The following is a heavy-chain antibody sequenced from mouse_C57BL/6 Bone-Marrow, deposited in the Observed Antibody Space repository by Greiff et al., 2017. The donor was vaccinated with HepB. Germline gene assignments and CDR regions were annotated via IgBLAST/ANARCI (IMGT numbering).Heavy chain of an antibody. CDR1: GFTFSDYG. CDR2: ISSGSSSI. J-gene: IGHJ2*01. CDR3: ARPEGVRWYNFAY. Sequence: EVQLVESGGGLVKPGGSLKLSCAASGFTFSDYGMHWVRQAPEKGLEWVAYISSGSSSINYADTVKGRFTIARDNATNTPFLQMTSLRSEDTAMYYCARPEGVRWYNFAYWGQGTILTVSS. V-gene: IGHV5-17*01. D-gene: IGHD2-1*01.